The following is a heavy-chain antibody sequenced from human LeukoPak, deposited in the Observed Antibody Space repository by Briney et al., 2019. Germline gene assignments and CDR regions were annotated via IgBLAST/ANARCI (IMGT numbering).Heavy chain of an antibody. CDR2: INSDGSTT. D-gene: IGHD2-2*02. J-gene: IGHJ4*02. CDR1: GFTFSSYW. CDR3: ATDGGYCSSTSCYRGDYFDY. V-gene: IGHV3-74*01. Sequence: GGSLRLSCAASGFTFSSYWMHWVRQAPGKGLVWVSNINSDGSTTTYADSVKGRFTIPRDNAENTLYLQMNSLRAEDTAVYYCATDGGYCSSTSCYRGDYFDYWGQGTLVTVSS.